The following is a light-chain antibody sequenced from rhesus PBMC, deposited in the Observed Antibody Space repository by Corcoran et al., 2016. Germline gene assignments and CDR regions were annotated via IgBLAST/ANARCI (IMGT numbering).Light chain of an antibody. CDR2: YAA. CDR3: QQYTSDPPLT. V-gene: IGKV1-37*01. Sequence: DIQMTQSPSPLSASVGDRVTITCRASQGFSSHLAWYQQKPGKAPQPRIFYAANLESGVPSRFSGSEAGTEFPLTISSLQPEDFATYDCQQYTSDPPLTFGGGTKVEIK. J-gene: IGKJ4*01. CDR1: QGFSSH.